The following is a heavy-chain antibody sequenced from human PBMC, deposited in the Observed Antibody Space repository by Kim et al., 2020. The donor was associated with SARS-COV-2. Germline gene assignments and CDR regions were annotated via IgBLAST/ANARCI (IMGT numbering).Heavy chain of an antibody. J-gene: IGHJ6*02. CDR1: GFTISNFW. CDR3: ARDTSGSWTYRVYYYNYGLDV. CDR2: IKQDGSEK. D-gene: IGHD3-10*01. V-gene: IGHV3-7*01. Sequence: GGSLRLSCAASGFTISNFWMSWVRQAPGKGLEWVANIKQDGSEKYYVDSVKGRFTTSRDNAKNSLYLQMNSLRAEDSAVYYCARDTSGSWTYRVYYYNYGLDVWGQGTTVTVSS.